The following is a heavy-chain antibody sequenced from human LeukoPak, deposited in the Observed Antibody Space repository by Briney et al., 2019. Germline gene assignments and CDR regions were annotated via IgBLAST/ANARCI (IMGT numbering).Heavy chain of an antibody. V-gene: IGHV3-23*01. CDR2: ISGSGGST. J-gene: IGHJ4*02. Sequence: GGSLRLSCAASGFTFSSYAMGWVRQAPGKGLEWVSSISGSGGSTYYADSVKGRFTISRDNSKNTLYLQMNSLRAEDTAVYYCAKDRHAITMVRGEVDYWGQGTLVTVSS. D-gene: IGHD3-10*01. CDR3: AKDRHAITMVRGEVDY. CDR1: GFTFSSYA.